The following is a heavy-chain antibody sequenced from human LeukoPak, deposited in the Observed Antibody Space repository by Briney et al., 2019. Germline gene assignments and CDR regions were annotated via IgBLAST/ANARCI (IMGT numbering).Heavy chain of an antibody. V-gene: IGHV3-23*01. CDR1: GFSFSSYA. Sequence: VGSLRLSCAASGFSFSSYAMSWVRQAPGKGLEWGPAISGSGGSTYYADSVKGRFTISRDNSKNTLYLQMNSLRVEDTAVYYCAKARSGGYYSGAFDIWGQGTMVTVSS. D-gene: IGHD3-22*01. J-gene: IGHJ3*02. CDR2: ISGSGGST. CDR3: AKARSGGYYSGAFDI.